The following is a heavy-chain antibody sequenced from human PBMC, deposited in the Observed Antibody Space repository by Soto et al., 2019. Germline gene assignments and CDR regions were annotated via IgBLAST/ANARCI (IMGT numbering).Heavy chain of an antibody. CDR1: GFTFRSYA. J-gene: IGHJ4*02. CDR3: AKDRSSTTCYAFDY. V-gene: IGHV3-23*01. Sequence: GGSLRLSCAASGFTFRSYAMSWVGQAPGKGLEWVAAIGGSSGSTDYADSVKGRFTISRDNSKNTLFLQMNSLRAEDTAVYYCAKDRSSTTCYAFDYWGQGTLVTVSS. CDR2: IGGSSGST. D-gene: IGHD2-2*01.